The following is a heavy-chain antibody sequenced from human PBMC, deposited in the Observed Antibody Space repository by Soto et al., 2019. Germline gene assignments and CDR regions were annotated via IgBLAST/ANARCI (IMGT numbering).Heavy chain of an antibody. CDR1: GFTFSSYA. D-gene: IGHD6-13*01. CDR3: AKDVLAAAGVGASDY. V-gene: IGHV3-23*01. J-gene: IGHJ4*02. Sequence: EVQLLESGGGLVQPGGSLRFSCAASGFTFSSYAMSWVRQAPGKGLEWVSVISGSGGSTSYADSVKGRFTISRDNSKNTLYLQMNSLRAEDTAIIYCAKDVLAAAGVGASDYWGQGTLVTVSS. CDR2: ISGSGGST.